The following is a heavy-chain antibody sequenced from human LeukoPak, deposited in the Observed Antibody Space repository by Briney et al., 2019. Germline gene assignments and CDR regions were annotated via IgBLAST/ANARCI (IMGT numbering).Heavy chain of an antibody. V-gene: IGHV1-2*02. CDR2: INPDTGGT. CDR3: ARGDPDSGSYYGFDY. D-gene: IGHD1-26*01. Sequence: ASVKVSCKASGYSFNGYYLHWLRQAPGQAFEWLGWINPDTGGTNYVHNFQGRVTMTRDTSVSAAYMELSSLRSGDTAIYYCARGDPDSGSYYGFDYWGQGTLVTVSS. J-gene: IGHJ4*02. CDR1: GYSFNGYY.